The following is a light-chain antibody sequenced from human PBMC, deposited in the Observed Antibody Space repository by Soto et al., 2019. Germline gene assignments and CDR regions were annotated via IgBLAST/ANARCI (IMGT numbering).Light chain of an antibody. CDR3: CSYAGSSIFYV. CDR2: EVS. Sequence: QSVLTQPASVSGSHGQSISLACTGTSSDVGSYNLVSWYQQHPGKAPKLMIYEVSKRPSGVSNRFSGSKSGNTASLTISGLQAEDEADYYCCSYAGSSIFYVFGTGTKVTVL. V-gene: IGLV2-23*02. CDR1: SSDVGSYNL. J-gene: IGLJ1*01.